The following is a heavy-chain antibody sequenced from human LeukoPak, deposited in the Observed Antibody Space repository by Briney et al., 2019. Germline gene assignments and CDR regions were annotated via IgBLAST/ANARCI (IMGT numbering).Heavy chain of an antibody. CDR3: ARDPTLYSGSYFDNWVDP. Sequence: ASVKVSCTASVSTFTSYGISWVRRSPGQELGWMGGISAYNGNTNYAQKLQCRVTMTTDTSTSTAYMELSSLRSEDTAVYYCARDPTLYSGSYFDNWVDPWGQGTLVAVSA. CDR1: VSTFTSYG. V-gene: IGHV1-18*01. CDR2: ISAYNGNT. D-gene: IGHD1-26*01. J-gene: IGHJ5*02.